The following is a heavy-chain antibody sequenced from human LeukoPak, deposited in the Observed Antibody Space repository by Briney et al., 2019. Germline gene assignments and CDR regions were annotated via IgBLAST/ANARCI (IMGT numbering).Heavy chain of an antibody. CDR3: ARDQWFVDQNYYGMDV. J-gene: IGHJ6*04. CDR1: GYSISSGYY. V-gene: IGHV4-38-2*02. Sequence: SETLSLTCAVSGYSISSGYYWGWIRQPPGKGLEWIGSIYHSGSTYYNPSLKSRVTISVDTSKNQFSLKLSSVTAADTAVYYCARDQWFVDQNYYGMDVWGKGTTVTVSS. CDR2: IYHSGST. D-gene: IGHD3-10*01.